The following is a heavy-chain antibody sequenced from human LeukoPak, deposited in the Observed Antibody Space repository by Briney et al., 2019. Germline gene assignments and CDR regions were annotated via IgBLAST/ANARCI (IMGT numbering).Heavy chain of an antibody. CDR1: GGSITSYY. V-gene: IGHV4-59*01. CDR2: IYYSGTT. CDR3: ARGGVNYKIAGP. D-gene: IGHD3-10*01. Sequence: SETLSLTCTVSGGSITSYYWSWIRQPPGKGLEWIGYIYYSGTTNYNPSLKSRVTISVDTSKNQFSLKLSSVTAADTAVYYCARGGVNYKIAGPWGQGALVTVSS. J-gene: IGHJ5*02.